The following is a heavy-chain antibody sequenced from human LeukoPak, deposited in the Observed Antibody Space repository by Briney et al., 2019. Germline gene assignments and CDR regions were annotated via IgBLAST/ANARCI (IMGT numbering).Heavy chain of an antibody. D-gene: IGHD2-15*01. CDR1: GGSISSSNFY. Sequence: SETLSLTCTVSGGSISSSNFYWGWIRQPPGKGLEWIGSIYYSGSTYYSPSLKSRVTISVDTSKNQFSLKLSSVTAADTAVYYCARDLKADCSGGSCYRKSYWFDPWGQGTLVTVSS. J-gene: IGHJ5*02. V-gene: IGHV4-39*07. CDR2: IYYSGST. CDR3: ARDLKADCSGGSCYRKSYWFDP.